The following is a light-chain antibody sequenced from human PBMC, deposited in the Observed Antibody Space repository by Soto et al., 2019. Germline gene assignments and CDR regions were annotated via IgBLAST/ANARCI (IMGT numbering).Light chain of an antibody. Sequence: DIQMTQSPSPLSASVGDRVTITCRASQSISSWLAWYQQKPGTAPKLLIYKASTLESGVPSRFSGIRSGTEFTLSVSSLRPDDFATYYCQQYNDSFPYTFGQGTKVDIK. V-gene: IGKV1-5*03. CDR1: QSISSW. CDR2: KAS. J-gene: IGKJ2*01. CDR3: QQYNDSFPYT.